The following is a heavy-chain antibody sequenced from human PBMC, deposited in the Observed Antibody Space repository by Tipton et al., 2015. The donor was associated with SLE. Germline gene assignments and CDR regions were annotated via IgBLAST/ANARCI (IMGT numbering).Heavy chain of an antibody. D-gene: IGHD1-7*01. J-gene: IGHJ4*02. CDR3: ANQNWNYYF. CDR2: IYYSGTT. Sequence: GLVKPSETLSLNCAVSGYSISKDYYWGWIRQSPGKGLEWIGTIYYSGTTFYNPSLKSRVTISVDTSKNQFSLKLTSVTAADTAVYYCANQNWNYYFWGQGNLVTVSS. CDR1: GYSISKDYY. V-gene: IGHV4-38-2*01.